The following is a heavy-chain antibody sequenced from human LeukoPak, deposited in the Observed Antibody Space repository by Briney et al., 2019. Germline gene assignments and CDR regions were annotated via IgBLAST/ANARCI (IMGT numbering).Heavy chain of an antibody. Sequence: GALRLSCAASGFTFSSYWVSWVRQAPGKGLEWVANIKQDGSEKYYVDSVKGRFTISRDNAKNSLYLQMNSLRAEDTAVYYCARDCGGGSRDDAFDIWGQGTMVTVSS. CDR3: ARDCGGGSRDDAFDI. CDR2: IKQDGSEK. V-gene: IGHV3-7*01. CDR1: GFTFSSYW. D-gene: IGHD2-21*01. J-gene: IGHJ3*02.